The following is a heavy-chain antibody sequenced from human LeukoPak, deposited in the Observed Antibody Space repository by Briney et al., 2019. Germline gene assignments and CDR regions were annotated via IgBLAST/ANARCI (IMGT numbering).Heavy chain of an antibody. J-gene: IGHJ6*02. CDR2: IYYTGTT. CDR3: AAEHRYYDFWSGYPPYYGMDV. Sequence: KSSETLSLTCTVSGVSIRNYGWNWIRQSPGKGLEWIGYIYYTGTTNYNPSLKSRVTISIDRFKNQFSLRLSSVTVADTAVYYCAAEHRYYDFWSGYPPYYGMDVWGQGTTVTVSS. V-gene: IGHV4-59*01. CDR1: GVSIRNYG. D-gene: IGHD3-3*01.